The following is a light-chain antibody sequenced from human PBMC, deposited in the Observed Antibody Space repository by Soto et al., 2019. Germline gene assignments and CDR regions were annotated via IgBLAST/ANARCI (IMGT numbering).Light chain of an antibody. CDR2: GAS. CDR1: QGVSSY. J-gene: IGKJ1*01. V-gene: IGKV3-20*01. Sequence: EIVLTPSPATLSLSPGERATLSCRASQGVSSYLAWYQQKPGQAPRLLIYGASTRATGIPARFSGSGSGTDFTLTISRLEPEDFAVYYWQQYGSSLTFGQGTRWIS. CDR3: QQYGSSLT.